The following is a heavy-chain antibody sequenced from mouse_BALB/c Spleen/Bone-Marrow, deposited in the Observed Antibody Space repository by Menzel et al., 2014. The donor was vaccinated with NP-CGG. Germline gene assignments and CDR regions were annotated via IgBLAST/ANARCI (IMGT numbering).Heavy chain of an antibody. J-gene: IGHJ2*01. V-gene: IGHV5-6-3*01. CDR1: GFTFSSYG. CDR3: SRGNYGTYVDYFDY. D-gene: IGHD2-1*01. Sequence: EVKLVESGGGLVQPGGSLKLSCAASGFTFSSYGMSWVRQTPGKRLELVASIYSNGGSTYYPDNVKGRFTISRDNAKNTLSLQMTSLMSEDTAMYDCSRGNYGTYVDYFDYWGQGTTLTVSS. CDR2: IYSNGGST.